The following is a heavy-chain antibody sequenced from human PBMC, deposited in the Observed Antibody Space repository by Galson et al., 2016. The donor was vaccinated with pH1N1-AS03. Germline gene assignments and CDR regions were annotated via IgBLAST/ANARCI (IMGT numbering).Heavy chain of an antibody. V-gene: IGHV2-70*04. CDR1: GLSVSTTGMR. CDR2: IDWADDK. CDR3: ARMGGAGYNTYYFDF. D-gene: IGHD5-24*01. Sequence: PALVKPTQTLTLTCSFSGLSVSTTGMRVSWIRQPPGKALEWLALIDWADDKFYSTSLKTRPTISRDTSKNQVVLTMTNIDPVDTATYYCARMGGAGYNTYYFDFWGQGTLVTVSS. J-gene: IGHJ4*02.